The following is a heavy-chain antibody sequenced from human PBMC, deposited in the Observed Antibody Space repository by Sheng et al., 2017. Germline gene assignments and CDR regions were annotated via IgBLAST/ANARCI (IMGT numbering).Heavy chain of an antibody. CDR2: IYYSGST. Sequence: QVQLQESGPGLVKPSETLSLTCTVSGGSISSYYWSWIRQPPGKGLEWIGYIYYSGSTNYNPSLKSRVTISVDTSKNQFSLKLSSVTAADTAVYYCARGGYYPLVDYWGQGTLVTVSS. V-gene: IGHV4-59*01. CDR3: ARGGYYPLVDY. J-gene: IGHJ4*02. CDR1: GGSISSYY. D-gene: IGHD3-22*01.